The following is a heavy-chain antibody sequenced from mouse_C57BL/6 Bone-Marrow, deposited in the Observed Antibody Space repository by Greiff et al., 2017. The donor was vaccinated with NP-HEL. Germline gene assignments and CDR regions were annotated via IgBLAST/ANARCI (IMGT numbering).Heavy chain of an antibody. V-gene: IGHV1-26*01. Sequence: EVQLQQSGPELVKPGASVKISCKASGYTFTDYYMNWVKQSHGKSLEWIGDINPNNGGTSYNQKFKGKATLTVDKSSSTAYMELRSLTSEDSAVYYCARDDSNYGYFDVWGTGTTVTVSS. J-gene: IGHJ1*03. CDR2: INPNNGGT. CDR1: GYTFTDYY. CDR3: ARDDSNYGYFDV. D-gene: IGHD2-5*01.